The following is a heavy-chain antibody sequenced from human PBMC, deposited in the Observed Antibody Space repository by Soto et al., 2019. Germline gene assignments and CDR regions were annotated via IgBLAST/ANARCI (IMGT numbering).Heavy chain of an antibody. Sequence: QVQLVESGGGVVQPGRSLRLSCAASGFTFSSYGMHWVRQAPGKGLGWVAVISYDGSNKYYADSVKGRFTISKDNSKNTLYLQMNSLRAEDTAVYYCAKDSDGDYNYYYYMDVWGKGTTVTVSS. CDR2: ISYDGSNK. CDR1: GFTFSSYG. J-gene: IGHJ6*03. CDR3: AKDSDGDYNYYYYMDV. D-gene: IGHD4-17*01. V-gene: IGHV3-30*18.